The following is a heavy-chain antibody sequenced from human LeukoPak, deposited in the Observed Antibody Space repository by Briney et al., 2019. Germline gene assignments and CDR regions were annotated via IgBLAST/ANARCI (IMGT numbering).Heavy chain of an antibody. V-gene: IGHV4-34*01. CDR3: ARRASQRGYSGYDPTPDFDY. CDR1: GGSFSGYY. D-gene: IGHD5-12*01. Sequence: SETLSLTCAVYGGSFSGYYWSWIRQPPGKGLEWIGEINHSGSTNYNPSLKSRVTISVDTSKNQFSLKLSSVTAADTAVYYCARRASQRGYSGYDPTPDFDYWGQGTLVTVSS. CDR2: INHSGST. J-gene: IGHJ4*02.